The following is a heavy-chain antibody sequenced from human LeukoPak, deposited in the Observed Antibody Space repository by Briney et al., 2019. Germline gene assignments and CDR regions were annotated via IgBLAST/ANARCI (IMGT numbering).Heavy chain of an antibody. D-gene: IGHD4-17*01. V-gene: IGHV4-59*01. CDR1: GGSISSYY. J-gene: IGHJ4*02. CDR3: AKDPDDYGDYRAAY. CDR2: IYYSGST. Sequence: SETLSLTCTVSGGSISSYYWSWIRQPPGKGLEWIGYIYYSGSTNYNPSLKSRVTISVDTSKNQFSLKLSSVTAADTAVYYCAKDPDDYGDYRAAYWGQGTLVTVSS.